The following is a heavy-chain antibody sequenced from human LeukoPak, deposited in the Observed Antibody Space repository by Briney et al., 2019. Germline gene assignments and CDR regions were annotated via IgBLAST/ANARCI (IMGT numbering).Heavy chain of an antibody. Sequence: SETLSLTCAVYGGSFSGYYWSWIRQPPGKGLEWIGEINHSGSTNYNPSLKSRVTISVDTSKNQFSLKLSSVTAADTAVYYCAVVPIPQFPTIPSSSWSFDYWGQGTLVTVSS. J-gene: IGHJ4*02. V-gene: IGHV4-34*01. CDR3: AVVPIPQFPTIPSSSWSFDY. D-gene: IGHD6-13*01. CDR2: INHSGST. CDR1: GGSFSGYY.